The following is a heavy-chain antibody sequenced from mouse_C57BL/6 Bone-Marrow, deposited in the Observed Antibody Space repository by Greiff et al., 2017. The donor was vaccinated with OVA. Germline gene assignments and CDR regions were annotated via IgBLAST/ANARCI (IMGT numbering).Heavy chain of an antibody. CDR3: ARSGITGFAY. Sequence: VRLQQPGAELVKPGASVKLSCKASGYTFTSYWMHWVKQRPGRGLEWIGRIDPNSGGTKYNEKFKSKATLTVDKPSSTAYMQLSSLTSEDSAGYYCARSGITGFAYWGQGTLVTVSA. D-gene: IGHD1-1*01. CDR1: GYTFTSYW. CDR2: IDPNSGGT. V-gene: IGHV1-72*01. J-gene: IGHJ3*01.